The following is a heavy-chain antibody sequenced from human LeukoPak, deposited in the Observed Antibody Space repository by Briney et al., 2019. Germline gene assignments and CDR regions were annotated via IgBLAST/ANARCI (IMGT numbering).Heavy chain of an antibody. Sequence: ASVKVSCKASGYTFTGYYMHWARQAPGQGLEWVGRINPNSGGTNYAQKFQGRVTMTRDTSISTAYMELSRLRSDDTAVYYCARVATVTTADYWGQGTLVTVSS. V-gene: IGHV1-2*06. CDR1: GYTFTGYY. D-gene: IGHD4-17*01. J-gene: IGHJ4*02. CDR3: ARVATVTTADY. CDR2: INPNSGGT.